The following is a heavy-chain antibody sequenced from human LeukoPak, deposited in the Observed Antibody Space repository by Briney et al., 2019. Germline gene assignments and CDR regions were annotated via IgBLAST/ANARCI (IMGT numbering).Heavy chain of an antibody. D-gene: IGHD2-15*01. Sequence: ESGGSLRLSCAASGFAFDDYAMHWVRQAPGKGLEWVSVISADGTMIYYGESMKGRFTISRDNSKNSLSLRMTSLRTEDTAFYYCARDAGHCSGGYCYSPRHFDLWGQGTLVTVSS. CDR1: GFAFDDYA. CDR2: ISADGTMI. CDR3: ARDAGHCSGGYCYSPRHFDL. J-gene: IGHJ4*02. V-gene: IGHV3-43*02.